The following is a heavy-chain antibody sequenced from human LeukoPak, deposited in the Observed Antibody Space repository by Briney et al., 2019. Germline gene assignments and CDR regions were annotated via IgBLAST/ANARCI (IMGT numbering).Heavy chain of an antibody. CDR1: GGSISGYY. V-gene: IGHV4-59*01. CDR3: ARVHCSSTSCYRELDY. CDR2: IHYSGTT. D-gene: IGHD2-2*01. Sequence: SETLSLTCTVSGGSISGYYWSWIRQPPGKRLEWIGYIHYSGTTSCNPSLKSRLTMSVDTSKNQVSLNLSSVTAADTAVYYCARVHCSSTSCYRELDYWGQGTLVTVSS. J-gene: IGHJ4*02.